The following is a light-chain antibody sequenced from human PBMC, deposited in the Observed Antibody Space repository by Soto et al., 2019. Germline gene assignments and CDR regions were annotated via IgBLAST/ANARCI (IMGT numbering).Light chain of an antibody. J-gene: IGKJ5*01. CDR1: QTVNSDY. V-gene: IGKV3-20*01. CDR3: QQYGTSLSIT. Sequence: EIVLTQSPGTLSLSPGERATLSCRASQTVNSDYLAWYQQKVSQPPRLLIYGASSRATGVPARFSGRGSGTDFTLIINRLEPEDFAVYYCQQYGTSLSITFGQGTRLEIK. CDR2: GAS.